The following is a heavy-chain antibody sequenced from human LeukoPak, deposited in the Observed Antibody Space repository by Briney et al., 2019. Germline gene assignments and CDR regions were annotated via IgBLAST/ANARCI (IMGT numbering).Heavy chain of an antibody. V-gene: IGHV1-2*02. CDR1: GHTFTGYN. J-gene: IGHJ4*02. Sequence: GASVKVSCKASGHTFTGYNMHWVRQAPGQGLEWVGWINPNSGGTNYAQKFQGRVTMTRDTSISTAYMELSRLSSDDTAVYYCARDAGSRGCIAYWGQGNLITVSS. CDR3: ARDAGSRGCIAY. D-gene: IGHD6-19*01. CDR2: INPNSGGT.